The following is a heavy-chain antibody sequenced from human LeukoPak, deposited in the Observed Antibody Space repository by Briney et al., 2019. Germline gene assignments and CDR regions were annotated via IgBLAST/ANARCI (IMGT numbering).Heavy chain of an antibody. CDR1: GFTFSLYA. CDR2: ISDSGETT. D-gene: IGHD3-22*01. J-gene: IGHJ4*02. CDR3: AKDWHGSGYSYFDY. Sequence: GGSLRLSCAASGFTFSLYAMSWVRQAPAKGLEWVSSISDSGETTYYTDSVKGRLAISRDNSKSTLYLQINNLSAEDAAVYYCAKDWHGSGYSYFDYWGQGTQVAVSS. V-gene: IGHV3-23*01.